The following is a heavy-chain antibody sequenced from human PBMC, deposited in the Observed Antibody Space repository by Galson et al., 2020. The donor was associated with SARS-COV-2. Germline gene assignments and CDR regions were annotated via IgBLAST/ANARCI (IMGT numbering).Heavy chain of an antibody. Sequence: GGSLRLSCAASGFTFSSHAMHWVRQAPGKGLEWVAQIFYDGSDKYYGDSVKGRFTISRDSSKNMVYLQMNNLRVDDTAVYYCAKGGAVAGIRGIDYWGQGTLVTVSS. CDR3: AKGGAVAGIRGIDY. V-gene: IGHV3-33*06. CDR1: GFTFSSHA. CDR2: IFYDGSDK. D-gene: IGHD6-19*01. J-gene: IGHJ4*02.